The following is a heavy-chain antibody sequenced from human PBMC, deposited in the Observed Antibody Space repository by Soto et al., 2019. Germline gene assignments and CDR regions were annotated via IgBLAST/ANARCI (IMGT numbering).Heavy chain of an antibody. D-gene: IGHD4-4*01. J-gene: IGHJ5*02. CDR1: GGSGSSGSYY. CDR3: ARDLKLSTVTTTYNWFDP. V-gene: IGHV4-61*01. Sequence: SETLSLTCTVSGGSGSSGSYYWSWIRQPPGKGLEWMGYIYYSGITNYNPSLKRRVTISVDTSKNQFSLKLSSVTVAATAVSYCARDLKLSTVTTTYNWFDPWGQGTLVTVSS. CDR2: IYYSGIT.